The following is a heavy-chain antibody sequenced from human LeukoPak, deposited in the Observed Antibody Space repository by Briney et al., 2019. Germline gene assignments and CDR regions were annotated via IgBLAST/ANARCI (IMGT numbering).Heavy chain of an antibody. CDR1: GYTFSTYG. Sequence: ASVKVSCKASGYTFSTYGINWVRQAPGQGLEWMGWISAYNGHTIYAQMFQGRVTLTTSTSTNTAYVELRSLRSDDTAVYYCARDQRFGIAAVDSWFDPWGQGTLVTVSS. D-gene: IGHD6-13*01. J-gene: IGHJ5*02. CDR3: ARDQRFGIAAVDSWFDP. CDR2: ISAYNGHT. V-gene: IGHV1-18*01.